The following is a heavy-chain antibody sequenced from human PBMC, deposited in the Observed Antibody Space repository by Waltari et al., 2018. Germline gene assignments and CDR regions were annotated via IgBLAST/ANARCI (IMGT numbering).Heavy chain of an antibody. V-gene: IGHV1-69*01. J-gene: IGHJ6*02. CDR3: TTSSYCGTTTCYQYYGMDV. CDR2: ITHVCGTA. CDR1: GGGFSSYS. D-gene: IGHD2-2*01. Sequence: QVRLVQSGAEVKKPGSSVKVSCKAFGGGFSSYSINWVRQAHGQGLEWLGGITHVCGTANYAQKFQDRLAITADESTSTAYMELSSLRSEDTAAYYCTTSSYCGTTTCYQYYGMDVWGQGTTVTVSS.